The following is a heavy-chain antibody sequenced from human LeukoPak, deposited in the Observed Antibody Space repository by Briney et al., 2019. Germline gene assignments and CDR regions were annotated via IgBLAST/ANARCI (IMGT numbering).Heavy chain of an antibody. J-gene: IGHJ4*02. CDR1: GGSFSGYY. Sequence: SETLSLTCAVYGGSFSGYYWSWIRQPPGKGLEWIGEINHSGSTNYNPSLKSRVTISVDTSKNQVSLKLTSVTAADTAVYYCARRGRNSSGWQDYLWGQGTLVTVSS. V-gene: IGHV4-34*01. D-gene: IGHD6-25*01. CDR3: ARRGRNSSGWQDYL. CDR2: INHSGST.